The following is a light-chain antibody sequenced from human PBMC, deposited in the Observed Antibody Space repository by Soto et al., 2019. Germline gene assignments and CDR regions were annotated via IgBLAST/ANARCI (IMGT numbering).Light chain of an antibody. CDR1: SIDGGGYNY. V-gene: IGLV2-14*01. CDR3: SSYTSSSTYV. J-gene: IGLJ1*01. CDR2: EVS. Sequence: QSVLTQPASVSGSPVQSITISCPGNSIDGGGYNYVSWYQQHPGKTPKLMIYEVSTRPSGVSTRCSGSKSGKTASLTIFGLQAEDEADYYSSSYTSSSTYVFGTGTKVTVL.